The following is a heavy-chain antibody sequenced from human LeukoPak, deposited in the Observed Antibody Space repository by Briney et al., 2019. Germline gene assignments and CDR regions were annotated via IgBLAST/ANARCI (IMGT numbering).Heavy chain of an antibody. J-gene: IGHJ6*03. CDR3: ARWEGYCSGGSCYSSGYYYYMDV. V-gene: IGHV4-34*01. CDR1: GVSFIGYY. CDR2: INDIGST. D-gene: IGHD2-15*01. Sequence: SETLSLTCALYGVSFIGYYWSWSREPPGKGLGWVGEINDIGSTNYHPSLKSRVAISLDTSMKQFSLKLSSVTGEDTAVYYCARWEGYCSGGSCYSSGYYYYMDVWGKGTTVTISS.